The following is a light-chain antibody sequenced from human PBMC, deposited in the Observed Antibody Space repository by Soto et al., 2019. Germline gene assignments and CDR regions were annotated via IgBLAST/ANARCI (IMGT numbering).Light chain of an antibody. CDR2: EVS. V-gene: IGLV2-14*01. Sequence: QSVLTQPASVSGSPGQSITISCTGTRLDVGGYNYVSWYQQQPGKAPKLIIYEVSNRPSGVSNRFSGSKSGNTASLTISGLQAEDEADYYCSSYTSSSTLVFGGGTKLTVL. J-gene: IGLJ3*02. CDR1: RLDVGGYNY. CDR3: SSYTSSSTLV.